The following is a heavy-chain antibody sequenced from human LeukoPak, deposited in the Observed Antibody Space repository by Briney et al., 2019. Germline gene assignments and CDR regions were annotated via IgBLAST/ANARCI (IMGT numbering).Heavy chain of an antibody. Sequence: PSETLSLTCTVSGGSISSYYWSWIRQPAGKGPEWIGRIYTSGSTNYNPSLKSRVTMSVDTSKNQFSLKLSSVTAADTAVYYCARALSGYCSSTSCFDYYYYYMDVWGKGTTVTVSS. CDR1: GGSISSYY. J-gene: IGHJ6*03. D-gene: IGHD2-2*03. CDR2: IYTSGST. V-gene: IGHV4-4*07. CDR3: ARALSGYCSSTSCFDYYYYYMDV.